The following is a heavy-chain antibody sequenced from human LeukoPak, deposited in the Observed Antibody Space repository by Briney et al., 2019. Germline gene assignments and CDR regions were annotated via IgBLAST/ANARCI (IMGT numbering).Heavy chain of an antibody. CDR3: ARVAPYYYYMDV. CDR1: GDSISSYY. Sequence: SETLSLTCTVSGDSISSYYWSWVRQPAGQGLEWIGRFYTSGSTNYNPSLKSRVTMSVDTSKNQFSLKLSSVTAADTAVYYCARVAPYYYYMDVWGKGTTVTVSS. J-gene: IGHJ6*03. V-gene: IGHV4-4*07. CDR2: FYTSGST.